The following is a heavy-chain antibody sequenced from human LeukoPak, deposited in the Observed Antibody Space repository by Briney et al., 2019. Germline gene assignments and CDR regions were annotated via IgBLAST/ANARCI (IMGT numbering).Heavy chain of an antibody. CDR2: IYSGGRT. CDR3: ARGPSGYNNT. CDR1: GFTVNNNY. Sequence: GGSLRLSCAASGFTVNNNYMSWVRQAPGKGLECVSLIYSGGRTYYADSVKGRFTISRDNSKNTLYLQMNSLRAEDTAVYYCARGPSGYNNTGGQGTLVTVSS. J-gene: IGHJ4*02. D-gene: IGHD5-12*01. V-gene: IGHV3-66*01.